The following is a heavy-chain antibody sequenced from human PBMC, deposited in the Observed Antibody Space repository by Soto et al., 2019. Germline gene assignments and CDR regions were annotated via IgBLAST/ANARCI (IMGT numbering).Heavy chain of an antibody. Sequence: QVQLVESGGGVVQPGRSLRLSCAASGFTFSSYGMHWVRQAPGKGLEWVAVIWYDGSNKYYADSVKGRFTISRDNSKNTLYLQMNSLRAEDTAVYYCARDLGAAVALLNYFDYWGQGTLVTVSS. CDR3: ARDLGAAVALLNYFDY. CDR2: IWYDGSNK. J-gene: IGHJ4*02. CDR1: GFTFSSYG. D-gene: IGHD3-16*01. V-gene: IGHV3-33*01.